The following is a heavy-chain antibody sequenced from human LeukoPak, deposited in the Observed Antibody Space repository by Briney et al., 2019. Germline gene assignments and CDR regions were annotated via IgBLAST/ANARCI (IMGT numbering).Heavy chain of an antibody. CDR1: GVTFIAYW. Sequence: PGGSLRLSCAASGVTFIAYWLTWVRLAPGNRLERVATLKFDVSEIYYADSVKGRFTISRDNAKKSLYLQMNSLRAEDTAVYYCARPRYCTSRNCWCDYWGQGTLVTVSS. CDR2: LKFDVSEI. CDR3: ARPRYCTSRNCWCDY. J-gene: IGHJ4*02. D-gene: IGHD2-2*01. V-gene: IGHV3-7*01.